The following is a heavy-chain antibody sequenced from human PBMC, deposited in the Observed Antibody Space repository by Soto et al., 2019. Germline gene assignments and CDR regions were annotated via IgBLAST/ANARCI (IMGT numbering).Heavy chain of an antibody. Sequence: PGGSLRLSCAASGFTFSSYAMHWVRQAPGKGLEWVAVISYDGSNKYYADSVKGRFTISRDNSKNTLYLQMNSLRAEDTAVYYCGVVPAATFYYYYGMDVGGQGTTVTVAS. J-gene: IGHJ6*02. D-gene: IGHD2-2*01. CDR2: ISYDGSNK. CDR1: GFTFSSYA. V-gene: IGHV3-30-3*01. CDR3: GVVPAATFYYYYGMDV.